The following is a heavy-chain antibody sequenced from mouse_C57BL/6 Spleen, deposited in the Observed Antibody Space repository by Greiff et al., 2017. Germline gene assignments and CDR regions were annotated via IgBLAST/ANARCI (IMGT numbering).Heavy chain of an antibody. CDR3: ARMSDYDRALDY. J-gene: IGHJ2*01. Sequence: QVQLQQSGAELVKPGASVKLSCKASGYTFTSYWMHWVKQRPGQGLEWIGMIHPNSGSTNYNEKFKSKATLTVDKSSSTAYMQLSSLTSEDSAVYYCARMSDYDRALDYWGQGTTLTVSS. D-gene: IGHD2-4*01. CDR2: IHPNSGST. CDR1: GYTFTSYW. V-gene: IGHV1-64*01.